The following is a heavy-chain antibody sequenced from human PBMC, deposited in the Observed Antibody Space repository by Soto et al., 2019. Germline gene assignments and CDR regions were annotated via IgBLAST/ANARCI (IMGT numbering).Heavy chain of an antibody. D-gene: IGHD5-18*01. Sequence: GGSLRLSCAASGFTFSSYGMSWVRQAPGEGLEWVSGISGSGGSTYYADSVKGRFSISRDNSRNMLFLQMYSLRAEDTAVYYCAKAGPGSTYGYYFDSWGQGTLVTVSS. J-gene: IGHJ4*02. CDR3: AKAGPGSTYGYYFDS. CDR1: GFTFSSYG. V-gene: IGHV3-23*01. CDR2: ISGSGGST.